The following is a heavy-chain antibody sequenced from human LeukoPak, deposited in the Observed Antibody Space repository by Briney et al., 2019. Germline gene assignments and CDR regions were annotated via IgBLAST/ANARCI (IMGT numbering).Heavy chain of an antibody. CDR3: ASRTAAGGWFDP. CDR1: GGSISSSSYY. CDR2: IYYSGST. D-gene: IGHD6-25*01. Sequence: SETLSLTCTVSGGSISSSSYYWGWIRQPPGKGLEWIGSIYYSGSTYYNPSLKSRVTISVDTSKNQFSLKLSSVTAADTAVYYCASRTAAGGWFDPWGQGTWSPSPQ. J-gene: IGHJ5*02. V-gene: IGHV4-39*01.